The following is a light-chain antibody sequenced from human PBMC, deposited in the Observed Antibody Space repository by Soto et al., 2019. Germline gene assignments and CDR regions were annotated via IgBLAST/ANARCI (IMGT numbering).Light chain of an antibody. CDR3: AAWDDSLNGPV. CDR1: SSNIGSNS. V-gene: IGLV1-44*01. Sequence: QAVLTQPPSASGTPGQRVTISCSGSSSNIGSNSVNWFQQLPGTAPKLLIYSNNQRPSRVPDRISGSKSGTSASLAISGLQSEDEADYYCAAWDDSLNGPVFGGGTQLTVL. J-gene: IGLJ7*01. CDR2: SNN.